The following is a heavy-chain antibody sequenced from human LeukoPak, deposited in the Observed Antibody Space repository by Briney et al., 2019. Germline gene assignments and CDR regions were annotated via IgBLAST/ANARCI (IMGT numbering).Heavy chain of an antibody. CDR3: ARDTSDVLRYFDWLTYYYYYGMDV. J-gene: IGHJ6*02. D-gene: IGHD3-9*01. Sequence: ASVKVSCKASGYTFTSDGISWVRQAPGQWLELMGGSSAYSGNTNYAQKLQGRVTMTTDTSTSTAYMELRSLRSDDTAVYYCARDTSDVLRYFDWLTYYYYYGMDVWGQGTTVTVSS. CDR1: GYTFTSDG. V-gene: IGHV1-18*01. CDR2: SSAYSGNT.